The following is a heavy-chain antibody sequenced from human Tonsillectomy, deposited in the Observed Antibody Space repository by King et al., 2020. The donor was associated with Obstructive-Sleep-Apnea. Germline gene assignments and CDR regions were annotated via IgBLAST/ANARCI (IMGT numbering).Heavy chain of an antibody. J-gene: IGHJ4*02. V-gene: IGHV2-5*02. D-gene: IGHD2-15*01. CDR3: AHVVVVTVAAASYFDH. CDR2: IRWDDGE. CDR1: GFSLTSSGEG. Sequence: TLKESGPTLVKPTQTLTLTCTFSGFSLTSSGEGVGWIRQAPGKALEWLAIIRWDDGERYRPSLKNRVTITKETSKNQVVLTLSNMDPVDTGTYFCAHVVVVTVAAASYFDHWGQGTRVTVSS.